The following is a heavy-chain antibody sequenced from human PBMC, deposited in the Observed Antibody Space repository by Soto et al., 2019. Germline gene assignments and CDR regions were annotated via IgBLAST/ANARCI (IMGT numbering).Heavy chain of an antibody. Sequence: QITLKESGPTLVKPTQTLTLTCTFSGFSLSTSGVGVGWIRQPPGKALEWLALIYWNDDKRYSPSLKSRLTITKDTSKNQVVLTMTNMDPVDTATYYCSQIVYYDFWSGYYPRAGSPFMDVWGQGTTVTVSS. CDR3: SQIVYYDFWSGYYPRAGSPFMDV. CDR2: IYWNDDK. D-gene: IGHD3-3*01. CDR1: GFSLSTSGVG. J-gene: IGHJ6*02. V-gene: IGHV2-5*01.